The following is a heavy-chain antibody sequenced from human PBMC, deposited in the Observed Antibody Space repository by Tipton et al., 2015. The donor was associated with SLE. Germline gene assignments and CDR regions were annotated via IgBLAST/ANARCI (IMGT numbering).Heavy chain of an antibody. D-gene: IGHD6-19*01. CDR3: ARRADFGWAAAFDI. V-gene: IGHV4-4*07. CDR1: GGSISRYY. Sequence: TLSLTCTVSGGSISRYYWGWIRQPAGKGLEWIGRIYTGGNNKYNPSLQSRVTLSVDASKDQFSLKLSSVTAADTAVYYCARRADFGWAAAFDIWGQGTMVTVSS. J-gene: IGHJ3*02. CDR2: IYTGGNN.